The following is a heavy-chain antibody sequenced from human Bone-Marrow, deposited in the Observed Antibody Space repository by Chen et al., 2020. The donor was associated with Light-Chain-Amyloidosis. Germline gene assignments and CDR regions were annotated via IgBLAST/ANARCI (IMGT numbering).Heavy chain of an antibody. Sequence: EVQLVESGGGLVQPGRSLRLSCAASGFTFNDYAMYWVRQGPGKGLEWVSGISSNSGSIGYADSVKGRFSISRDNAKNYLHLQMNSLRPEDTALYYCVKSLIPSRYLYHYYMDVWGKGTMVIVSS. J-gene: IGHJ6*03. D-gene: IGHD1-1*01. CDR3: VKSLIPSRYLYHYYMDV. V-gene: IGHV3-9*01. CDR1: GFTFNDYA. CDR2: ISSNSGSI.